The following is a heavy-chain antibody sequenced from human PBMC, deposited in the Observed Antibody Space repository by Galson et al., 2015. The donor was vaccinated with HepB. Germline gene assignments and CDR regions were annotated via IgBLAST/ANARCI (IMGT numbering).Heavy chain of an antibody. CDR3: AKDESSGSSLDY. D-gene: IGHD1-26*01. J-gene: IGHJ4*02. V-gene: IGHV3-23*01. Sequence: SLRLSCAASGFTFSSYAMSWVRQAPGKGLEWVSAIIGSGKSTYYADSVKGRFTISRDNSRNTVYLQMNSLRAEDTAVFYCAKDESSGSSLDYWGQGTLVTVSS. CDR2: IIGSGKST. CDR1: GFTFSSYA.